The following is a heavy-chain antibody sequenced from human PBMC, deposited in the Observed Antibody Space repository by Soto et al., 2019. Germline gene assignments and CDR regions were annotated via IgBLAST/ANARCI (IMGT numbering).Heavy chain of an antibody. V-gene: IGHV3-23*01. CDR2: ISSTSDSA. CDR1: GFIFSTYA. J-gene: IGHJ3*02. Sequence: GGSLRRSCAASGFIFSTYAMSWVGRAPGKGLEWISAISSTSDSAYYAESVRGRFTISRDNSINALYLHMRSLRPEDTAVYYCAHPRGYGVFDAVDIWGQGTMVTVSS. CDR3: AHPRGYGVFDAVDI. D-gene: IGHD4-17*01.